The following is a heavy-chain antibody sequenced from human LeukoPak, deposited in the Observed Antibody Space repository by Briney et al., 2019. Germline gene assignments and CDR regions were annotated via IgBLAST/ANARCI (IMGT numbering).Heavy chain of an antibody. Sequence: ASVKLSCKASGYTFTGYYMHLVRQAPGQGLEWMGWFNPNSGGTNYAQKFQGRVTMTSDTSISTAYMELSMLRSDDTAVYYCARGRSSSWSWINWFDPWGQGTLVSVSS. V-gene: IGHV1-2*02. CDR2: FNPNSGGT. CDR3: ARGRSSSWSWINWFDP. D-gene: IGHD6-13*01. CDR1: GYTFTGYY. J-gene: IGHJ5*02.